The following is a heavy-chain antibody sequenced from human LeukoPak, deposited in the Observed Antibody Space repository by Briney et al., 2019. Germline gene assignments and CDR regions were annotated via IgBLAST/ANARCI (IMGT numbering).Heavy chain of an antibody. V-gene: IGHV3-53*01. D-gene: IGHD3-22*01. Sequence: GGSLRLSCAASGFTFSSNYMSWARQAPGKGLEWVSVIYSGRSTYYSDSVKGRFTISRDNSKNTLYLQMNSMRAEDTAVYYCARDRSYDSSGYYYPSAGYFDLWGRGTLVTVSS. CDR1: GFTFSSNY. CDR3: ARDRSYDSSGYYYPSAGYFDL. J-gene: IGHJ2*01. CDR2: IYSGRST.